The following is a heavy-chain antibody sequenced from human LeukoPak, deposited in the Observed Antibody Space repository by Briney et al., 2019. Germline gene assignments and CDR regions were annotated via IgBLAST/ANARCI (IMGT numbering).Heavy chain of an antibody. CDR2: FDPEYVET. CDR3: VSDRSDGGYAESNGYPTFDL. CDR1: GYALSESS. V-gene: IGHV1-24*01. J-gene: IGHJ2*01. Sequence: ASVMVSCKVSGYALSESSIHWVRQTPGEGFEWMGGFDPEYVETTYAQKFRGRVTMTEDTSTDTAYMELINLRSDDTAVYYCVSDRSDGGYAESNGYPTFDLWGRGTLVTVSS. D-gene: IGHD5-24*01.